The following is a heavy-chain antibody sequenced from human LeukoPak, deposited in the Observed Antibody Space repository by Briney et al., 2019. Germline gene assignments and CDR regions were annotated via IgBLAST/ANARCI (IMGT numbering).Heavy chain of an antibody. V-gene: IGHV3-30-3*01. CDR1: GFTVSSNY. CDR3: ARGGSSSWYSGGYFDY. J-gene: IGHJ4*02. CDR2: ISYDGSNK. Sequence: PGGSLRLSCAASGFTVSSNYMSWVRQAPGKGLEWVAVISYDGSNKYYADSVKGRFTISRDNSKNTLYLQMNSLRAEDTAVYYCARGGSSSWYSGGYFDYWGQGTLVTVSS. D-gene: IGHD6-13*01.